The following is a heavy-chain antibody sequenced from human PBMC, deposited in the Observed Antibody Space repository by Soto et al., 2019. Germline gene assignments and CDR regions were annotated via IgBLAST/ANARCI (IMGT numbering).Heavy chain of an antibody. CDR1: GYTFTSYG. CDR2: IIPIFGIA. J-gene: IGHJ3*02. V-gene: IGHV1-69*10. CDR3: ARARSRSSSFYDAFDI. Sequence: GASVKVSCKASGYTFTSYGISWVRQAPGQGLEWMGGIIPIFGIANYAQKFQGRVTITADKSTSTAYMELSSLRSEDTAVYYCARARSRSSSFYDAFDIWGQGTMVTVSS. D-gene: IGHD6-6*01.